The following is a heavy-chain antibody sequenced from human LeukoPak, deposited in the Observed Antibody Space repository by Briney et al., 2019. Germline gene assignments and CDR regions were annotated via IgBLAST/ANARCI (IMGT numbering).Heavy chain of an antibody. CDR1: GGSISSYY. CDR2: IYYSGNT. D-gene: IGHD3-22*01. J-gene: IGHJ4*02. V-gene: IGHV4-59*08. CDR3: ASYDSSGASGY. Sequence: SETLSLTCTASGGSISSYYWSWIRQPPGKGLEWIGYIYYSGNTNYNPSLKSRVTISVDTSKNQFSLKLSSVTAADTAVYYCASYDSSGASGYWGQGTLVTVSP.